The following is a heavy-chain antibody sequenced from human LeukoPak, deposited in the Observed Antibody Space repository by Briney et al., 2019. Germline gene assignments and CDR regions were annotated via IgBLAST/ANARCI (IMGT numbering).Heavy chain of an antibody. CDR3: ARETTPAPYYDFWSGPFGGYGMDV. CDR1: GGSISSYY. CDR2: IYTSGST. V-gene: IGHV4-4*07. D-gene: IGHD3-3*01. J-gene: IGHJ6*02. Sequence: SETLSLTCTVSGGSISSYYWSWIRQPAGKGLEWIGRIYTSGSTNYNPSLKSRVTISVDTSKNQFSLKLSSVTAADTAVYYCARETTPAPYYDFWSGPFGGYGMDVWGQGTAVTVSS.